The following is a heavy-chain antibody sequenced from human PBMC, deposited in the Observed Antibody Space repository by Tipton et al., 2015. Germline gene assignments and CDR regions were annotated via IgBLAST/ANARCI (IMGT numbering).Heavy chain of an antibody. J-gene: IGHJ4*02. CDR1: GGSISTSSYS. CDR2: VFYTGNS. V-gene: IGHV4-39*01. Sequence: TLSLTCTVSGGSISTSSYSWAWIRQPPGKGLEWVGSVFYTGNSNYNPSLKSRVTISVDTSKKQFSLKLSSVTAADTAVYYCARGGAVAGIEAIDYWGQGTLVTVSS. D-gene: IGHD6-19*01. CDR3: ARGGAVAGIEAIDY.